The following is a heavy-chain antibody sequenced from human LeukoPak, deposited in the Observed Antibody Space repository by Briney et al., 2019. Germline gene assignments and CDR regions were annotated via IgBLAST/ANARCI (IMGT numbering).Heavy chain of an antibody. V-gene: IGHV3-23*01. Sequence: GGSLRLSCAASGFTFSASAMNWVRQAPGMGLDWVSQISGSGVETYYADSVQGRFTISRDNAKNTLYLQMNSLRAEDTAVFYCAKVSNIVVVVAAWGAFDFWGQGTMVTVSS. J-gene: IGHJ3*01. D-gene: IGHD2-15*01. CDR1: GFTFSASA. CDR3: AKVSNIVVVVAAWGAFDF. CDR2: ISGSGVET.